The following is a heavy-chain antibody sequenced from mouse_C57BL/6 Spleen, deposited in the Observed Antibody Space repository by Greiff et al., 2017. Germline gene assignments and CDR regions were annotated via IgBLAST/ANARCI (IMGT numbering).Heavy chain of an antibody. V-gene: IGHV1-82*01. CDR1: GYAFSSSW. CDR2: IYPGDGDT. CDR3: ARARDTTVYFDY. J-gene: IGHJ2*01. Sequence: VQLQQSGPELVKPGASVKISCKASGYAFSSSWMNWVKQRPGKGLEWIGRIYPGDGDTNYNGKFKGKATLTADKSSSTAYMQLSSLTSEDSAVYFCARARDTTVYFDYWGQGTTLTVSS. D-gene: IGHD1-1*01.